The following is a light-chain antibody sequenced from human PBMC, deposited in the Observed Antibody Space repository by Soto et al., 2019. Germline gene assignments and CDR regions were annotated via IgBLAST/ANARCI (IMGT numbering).Light chain of an antibody. CDR2: EVT. Sequence: QSVLTQPASVSGSPGQSITISCTGTSSDVGSYNLVSWYQQHPGKAPKLIIYEVTKRPSGVSNRFSGSKSGNTASLTISGLQAEDEADYYCCSYAGSSTYVMFGGGTQLTVL. CDR3: CSYAGSSTYVM. CDR1: SSDVGSYNL. J-gene: IGLJ3*02. V-gene: IGLV2-23*02.